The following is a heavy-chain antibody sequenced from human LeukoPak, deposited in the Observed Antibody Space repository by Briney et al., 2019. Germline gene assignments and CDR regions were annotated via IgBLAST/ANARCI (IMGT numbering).Heavy chain of an antibody. CDR2: IHPGRGDT. CDR3: ARDHNWGPDY. V-gene: IGHV1-2*02. D-gene: IGHD7-27*01. CDR1: GYTFTDHY. Sequence: ASVTVSCKALGYTFTDHYFHWLRQAPGQGIEWMGWIHPGRGDTNIAQKFQGRVSLTRDMSISTAYMELSRLTSGGTAVYYCARDHNWGPDYWGQGTLVSVSS. J-gene: IGHJ4*02.